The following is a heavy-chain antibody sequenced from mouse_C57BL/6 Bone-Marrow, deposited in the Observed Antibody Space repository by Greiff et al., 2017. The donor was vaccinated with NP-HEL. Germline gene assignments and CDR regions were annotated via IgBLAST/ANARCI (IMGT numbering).Heavy chain of an antibody. CDR3: ARGIYGKSLYFDY. V-gene: IGHV5-17*01. Sequence: EVKLMESGGGLVKPGGSLKLSCAASGFTFSDYGMHWVRQAPEKGLEWVAYISSGSSTIYYADTVKGRFTISRDNAKNTLFLQMTSLRSEDTAMYYCARGIYGKSLYFDYWGQGTTLTVSS. D-gene: IGHD2-1*01. J-gene: IGHJ2*01. CDR2: ISSGSSTI. CDR1: GFTFSDYG.